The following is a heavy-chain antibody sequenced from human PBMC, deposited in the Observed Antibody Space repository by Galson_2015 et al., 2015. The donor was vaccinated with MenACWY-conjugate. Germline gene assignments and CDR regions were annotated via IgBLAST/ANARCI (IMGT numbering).Heavy chain of an antibody. CDR3: ARRSESGYDLDY. Sequence: QSGAEVKKPGESLKISCKGSGYSFTNYWIGWVRQVPGKGPEWMGIIYPGDSDTKYSPSFQGQATISADKSISTAYLQWSSLKASDTAVYFCARRSESGYDLDYWGQGTLVTVSS. CDR1: GYSFTNYW. J-gene: IGHJ4*02. D-gene: IGHD5-12*01. V-gene: IGHV5-51*03. CDR2: IYPGDSDT.